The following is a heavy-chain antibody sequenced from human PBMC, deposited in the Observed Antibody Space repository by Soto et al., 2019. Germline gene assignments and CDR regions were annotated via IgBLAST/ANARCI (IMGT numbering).Heavy chain of an antibody. CDR3: ARTSSGWHPVRYGMDV. J-gene: IGHJ6*02. Sequence: PGESLKISCKGSGYSFTSYWISWVRQMPGKGLEWMGRIDPSDSYTNYSPSFQGHVTISADKSISTAYLQWSSLKASDTAMYYCARTSSGWHPVRYGMDVWGQGTTVTVSS. D-gene: IGHD6-19*01. CDR1: GYSFTSYW. V-gene: IGHV5-10-1*01. CDR2: IDPSDSYT.